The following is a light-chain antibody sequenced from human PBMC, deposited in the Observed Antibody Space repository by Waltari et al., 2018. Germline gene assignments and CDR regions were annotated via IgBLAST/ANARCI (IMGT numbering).Light chain of an antibody. V-gene: IGKV3-15*01. CDR2: GAS. Sequence: IVMTQSPATLSVSPGERATLSCRASKRISTNLAWFQEKPGPAPRLLIYGASTRATGVPARFSGSGSGTYFTLVISSLQSEDFAVYYCQQYDKWLRYSFGQGTKLEIK. J-gene: IGKJ2*01. CDR1: KRISTN. CDR3: QQYDKWLRYS.